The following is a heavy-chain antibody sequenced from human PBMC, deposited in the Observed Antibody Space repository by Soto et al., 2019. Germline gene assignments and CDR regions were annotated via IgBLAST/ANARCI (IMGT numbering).Heavy chain of an antibody. V-gene: IGHV3-23*01. Sequence: GGSLRLSCAASGFTFSSYSMNWVRQAQGKGLEWVSSISISGSGDSTYYADSVKGRFTVSRDNSKNTLYLQMNSLRAEDTAVFYCAKERSSGWSFDYWGQGTLVTVSS. CDR3: AKERSSGWSFDY. CDR2: ISGSGDST. J-gene: IGHJ4*02. CDR1: GFTFSSYS. D-gene: IGHD6-19*01.